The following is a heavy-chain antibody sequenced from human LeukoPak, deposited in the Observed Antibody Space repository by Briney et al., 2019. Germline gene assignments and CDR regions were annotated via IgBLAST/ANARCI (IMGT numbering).Heavy chain of an antibody. CDR1: GYTFTSYG. Sequence: APVKVSCKASGYTFTSYGISWVRQAPGQGLEWMGWISAYNGNTNYAQKLQGRVTMTTDTSTSTAYMELRSLRSDDTAVYYCARGLPTRTGSTSWYYYYYYMDVWGKGTTVTVSS. D-gene: IGHD2-2*01. CDR3: ARGLPTRTGSTSWYYYYYYMDV. CDR2: ISAYNGNT. J-gene: IGHJ6*03. V-gene: IGHV1-18*01.